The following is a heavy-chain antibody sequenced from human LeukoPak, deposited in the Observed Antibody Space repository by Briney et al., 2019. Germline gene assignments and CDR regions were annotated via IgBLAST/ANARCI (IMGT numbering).Heavy chain of an antibody. CDR2: IYHSGSP. J-gene: IGHJ4*02. Sequence: SETLSLTCAVSGGSISSNNWWGWVRQPPGKGLEWIGEIYHSGSPNYNPSLKSRVTISVDKSRNHFSLNLSSVTAADTAVYYCARVNINNWHSCDYWGQGTLVTISS. CDR3: ARVNINNWHSCDY. V-gene: IGHV4-4*02. CDR1: GGSISSNNW. D-gene: IGHD1-1*01.